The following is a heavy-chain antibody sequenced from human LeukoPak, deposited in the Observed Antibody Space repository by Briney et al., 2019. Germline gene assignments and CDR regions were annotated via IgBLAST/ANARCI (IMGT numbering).Heavy chain of an antibody. CDR2: ISYDGSNK. Sequence: GRSLRLSCAASGFTFSSYAMHWVRQAPGKGLEWVAVISYDGSNKYYADSVKGRFTISRDNSKNTLYLQMNSLRAEDTAVYYCARDPNYYDSSADLRRGAFDIWGQGTMVTVSS. CDR1: GFTFSSYA. J-gene: IGHJ3*02. CDR3: ARDPNYYDSSADLRRGAFDI. D-gene: IGHD3-22*01. V-gene: IGHV3-30*04.